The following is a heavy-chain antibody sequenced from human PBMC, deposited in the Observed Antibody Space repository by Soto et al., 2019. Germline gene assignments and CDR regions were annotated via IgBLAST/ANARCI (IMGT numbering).Heavy chain of an antibody. V-gene: IGHV4-39*01. CDR2: VSFSGSE. J-gene: IGHJ5*02. CDR1: GDSVRNSGYY. Sequence: QLLLQESGPGLVKPSETLSLTCTVSGDSVRNSGYYWGWIRQSPGQRLEWIGSVSFSGSEYYNPSLSTRVTFSVDTSKTLLSLKLSSVTAADTAVDYCARGSTWQGRDWFDPWGQGTLVTVSS. D-gene: IGHD6-13*01. CDR3: ARGSTWQGRDWFDP.